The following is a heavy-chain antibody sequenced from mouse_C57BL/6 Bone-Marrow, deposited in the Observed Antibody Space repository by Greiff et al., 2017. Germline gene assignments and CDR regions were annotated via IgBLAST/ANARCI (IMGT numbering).Heavy chain of an antibody. V-gene: IGHV1-64*01. CDR3: ARPSLSWFAY. CDR1: GYTFTSYW. Sequence: QLQQPGAELVKPGASVKLSCTASGYTFTSYWMHWVKQRPGQGLEWIGMIHPNSGSTNYNEKFKSKATLTVDKSSSTAYMQLSSLTSEDSAVYYCARPSLSWFAYWSQGTLVTVSA. D-gene: IGHD6-1*01. CDR2: IHPNSGST. J-gene: IGHJ3*01.